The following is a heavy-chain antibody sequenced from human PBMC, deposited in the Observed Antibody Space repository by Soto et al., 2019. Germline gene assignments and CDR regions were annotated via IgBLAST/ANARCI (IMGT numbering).Heavy chain of an antibody. J-gene: IGHJ4*02. CDR2: IWYDGSNK. D-gene: IGHD6-6*01. CDR1: GFTFSSYG. CDR3: ARMGYSSSSSPFDY. V-gene: IGHV3-33*01. Sequence: GGSLRLSCAATGFTFSSYGMHWVRQAPGKGLEWVAVIWYDGSNKYYADSVKGRFTLSRDNSKNTLYLQMNSLRAEDTAVYYCARMGYSSSSSPFDYWGQGTLLTVSS.